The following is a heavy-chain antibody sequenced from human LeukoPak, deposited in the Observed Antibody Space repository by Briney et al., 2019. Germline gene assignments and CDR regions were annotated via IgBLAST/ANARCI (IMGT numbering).Heavy chain of an antibody. V-gene: IGHV3-23*01. CDR2: ITGSHGPT. CDR3: TKDRKGDYVGAFDP. Sequence: PGGSLRLSCAASGFTFSNFAMTWVRQAPGRGLEWVSSITGSHGPTYNTDSVKGRFTISRDNAQNTLYMQMNSLRAEDTAVYYCTKDRKGDYVGAFDPWGQGTLVTVSS. CDR1: GFTFSNFA. J-gene: IGHJ5*02. D-gene: IGHD4-23*01.